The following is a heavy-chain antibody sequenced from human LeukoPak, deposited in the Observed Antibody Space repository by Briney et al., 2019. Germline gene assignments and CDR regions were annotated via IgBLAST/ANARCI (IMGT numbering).Heavy chain of an antibody. V-gene: IGHV7-4-1*02. CDR2: INTNTGNP. CDR1: GYTFTTYP. CDR3: ARGGYSRGQGSPFDY. Sequence: VASVKVSCRASGYTFTTYPINWVRQAPGQGLECMGWINTNTGNPTYAQGFTGRFLFSLDTSVGTTYLQIISLKTEDTAVYYCARGGYSRGQGSPFDYWGQGTLVTVSS. J-gene: IGHJ4*02. D-gene: IGHD6-19*01.